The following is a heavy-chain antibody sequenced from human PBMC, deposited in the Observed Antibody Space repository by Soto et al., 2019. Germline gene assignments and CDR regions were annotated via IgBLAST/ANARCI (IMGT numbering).Heavy chain of an antibody. CDR3: ARVLYDFWSGYPSGFDP. D-gene: IGHD3-3*01. V-gene: IGHV1-8*01. CDR2: MNPNSGNT. CDR1: GYTFTSYD. Sequence: GASVKVSCKASGYTFTSYDINWVRQATGQGLEWMGWMNPNSGNTGYAQKFQGRVTMTRNTSISTAYMELSSLRSEDTAVYYCARVLYDFWSGYPSGFDPWGQGTLVTVSS. J-gene: IGHJ5*02.